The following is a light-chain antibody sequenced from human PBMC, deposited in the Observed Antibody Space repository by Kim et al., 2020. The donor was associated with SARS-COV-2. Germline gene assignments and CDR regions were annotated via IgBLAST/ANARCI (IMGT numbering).Light chain of an antibody. CDR3: QQLNTYALI. V-gene: IGKV1-9*01. J-gene: IGKJ4*01. Sequence: DRVTXPCGASHDVSSSXXXYXQKPGKAPKLLIYAASTLQSGVPSRFSGSGSGTEFTLTISSLQPXXFATYYCQQLNTYALIFGGGTKVDIK. CDR2: AAS. CDR1: HDVSSS.